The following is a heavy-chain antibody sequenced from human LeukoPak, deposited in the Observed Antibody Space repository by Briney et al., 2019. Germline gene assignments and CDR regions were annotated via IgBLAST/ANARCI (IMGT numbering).Heavy chain of an antibody. CDR3: ARGYSYGYTYYYYYMDV. CDR1: GGSISSSSYY. J-gene: IGHJ6*03. V-gene: IGHV4-39*07. CDR2: IYYSGST. Sequence: SETLSLTCTVSGGSISSSSYYWAWIRQSPGTGLEWVGSIYYSGSTYYNPSLRSRVAISVDMSKNQFSLNVSSVTAADTAVYYCARGYSYGYTYYYYYMDVWGKGTTVTVSS. D-gene: IGHD5-18*01.